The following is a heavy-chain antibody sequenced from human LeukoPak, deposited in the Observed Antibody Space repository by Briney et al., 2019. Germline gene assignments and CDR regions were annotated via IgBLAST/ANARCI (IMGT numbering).Heavy chain of an antibody. D-gene: IGHD3-10*01. J-gene: IGHJ6*02. CDR2: IYNSGST. CDR3: ARGSGGGSGSYYKDHYYGIDV. Sequence: PSETLSLTCTVSGGSISSSSFYWGWIRQPPGKGLEWIGSIYNSGSTYYNPSLKSRVTMSVDTSKNQFSLKLNTVTAADTAVYYCARGSGGGSGSYYKDHYYGIDVWGPGTTVTVS. V-gene: IGHV4-39*07. CDR1: GGSISSSSFY.